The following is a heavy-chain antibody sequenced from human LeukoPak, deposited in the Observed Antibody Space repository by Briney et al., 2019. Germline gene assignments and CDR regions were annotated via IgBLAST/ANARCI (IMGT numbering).Heavy chain of an antibody. CDR2: IHSSGPT. CDR1: WGSIRTYY. J-gene: IGHJ4*02. D-gene: IGHD6-6*01. Sequence: PSETLSLTCTVCWGSIRTYYWSWIRRPPGKGVEGMAYIHSSGPTNYNPSLKSRIPISVDTSKKHFSLTLSSVTAADPAVYYCARHDAGIAARPFDNWGQGTLVTVSS. V-gene: IGHV4-59*08. CDR3: ARHDAGIAARPFDN.